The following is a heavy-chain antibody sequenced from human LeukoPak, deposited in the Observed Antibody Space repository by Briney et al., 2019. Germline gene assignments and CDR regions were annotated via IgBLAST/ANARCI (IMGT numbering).Heavy chain of an antibody. CDR3: ARAGPRFDP. CDR2: IIPIFGTA. Sequence: SVKVSCKASGYTFTSYYMHWVRQAPGQGLEWMGGIIPIFGTANYAQKFQGRVTITADESTSTAYMELSSLRSEDTAVYYCARAGPRFDPWGQGTLVTVSS. V-gene: IGHV1-69*13. CDR1: GYTFTSYY. J-gene: IGHJ5*02.